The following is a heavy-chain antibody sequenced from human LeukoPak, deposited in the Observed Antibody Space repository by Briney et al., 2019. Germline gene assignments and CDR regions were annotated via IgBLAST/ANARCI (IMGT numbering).Heavy chain of an antibody. J-gene: IGHJ6*02. CDR3: ARGKDFWSGYRYYYYYYGMDV. CDR2: ISSSGSTI. Sequence: PGGSLRLSWAASGFTFSSYEMNWVRQAPGKGLEWVSYISSSGSTIYYADSVKGRFTISRDNAKNSLYLQMNSLRAEDTAVYYCARGKDFWSGYRYYYYYYGMDVWGQGTTVTVSS. D-gene: IGHD3-3*01. V-gene: IGHV3-48*03. CDR1: GFTFSSYE.